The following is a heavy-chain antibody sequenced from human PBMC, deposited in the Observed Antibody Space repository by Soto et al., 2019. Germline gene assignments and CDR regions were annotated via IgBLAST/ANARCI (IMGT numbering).Heavy chain of an antibody. CDR1: GCSISSYY. Sequence: SETLSLTCTVSGCSISSYYWSWIRQPPGKGLEWIGYIYYSGSTNYNPSLKSRVTISVDTSKNQFSLKLSSVTAADTAVYYCARHFCSGGSCVDYWGQGTLVTVSS. CDR3: ARHFCSGGSCVDY. V-gene: IGHV4-59*08. J-gene: IGHJ4*02. CDR2: IYYSGST. D-gene: IGHD2-15*01.